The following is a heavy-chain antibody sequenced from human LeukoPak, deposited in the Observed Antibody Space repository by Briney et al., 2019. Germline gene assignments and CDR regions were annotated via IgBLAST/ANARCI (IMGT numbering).Heavy chain of an antibody. CDR3: VVVVVPAAVWQFDL. V-gene: IGHV3-33*03. D-gene: IGHD2-2*01. CDR2: IRVDGTKK. CDR1: GFTFSSYE. Sequence: GGSLRLSCAASGFTFSSYEMNWVRQAPGKGLEGVALIRVDGTKKYYAVSPKGRFTISRDNSKNTLYLQMNSLRVEDTAVYYCVVVVVPAAVWQFDLWGRGTLVTVSS. J-gene: IGHJ2*01.